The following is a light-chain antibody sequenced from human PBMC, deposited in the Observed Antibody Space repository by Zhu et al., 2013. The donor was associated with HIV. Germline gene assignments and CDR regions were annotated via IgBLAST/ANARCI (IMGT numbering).Light chain of an antibody. Sequence: XIVLTQSPGTLSLSPGERATLSCRASQSVRGDFLAWYQQKPGQAPRVVIYGASSRATGIPDRFSGSGSGTDFTLSITRLEPEDLAVYYCQQYGSSPLTFGGGTTLELK. V-gene: IGKV3-20*01. CDR2: GAS. CDR3: QQYGSSPLT. CDR1: QSVRGDF. J-gene: IGKJ4*01.